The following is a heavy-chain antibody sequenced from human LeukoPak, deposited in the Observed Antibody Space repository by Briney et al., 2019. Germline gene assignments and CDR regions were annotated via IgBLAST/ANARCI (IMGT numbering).Heavy chain of an antibody. D-gene: IGHD1-26*01. Sequence: ETLSLTCTVSGDSINGFYWSWIRQAPGKGPEWVSLISGSTGSTYYADSVKGRFSISRDNSKNTVYLQMNSLRVEDTAVYYCAKGPVSAIVGATTLDYWGQGTLVTVSS. CDR1: GDSINGFY. V-gene: IGHV3-23*01. CDR3: AKGPVSAIVGATTLDY. J-gene: IGHJ4*02. CDR2: ISGSTGST.